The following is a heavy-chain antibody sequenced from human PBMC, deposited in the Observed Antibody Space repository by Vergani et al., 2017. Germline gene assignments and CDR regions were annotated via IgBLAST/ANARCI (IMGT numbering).Heavy chain of an antibody. D-gene: IGHD4-17*01. CDR1: GGTFSSNS. V-gene: IGHV1-69*13. J-gene: IGHJ6*02. Sequence: QGQLAQSGAEVKKPGSSVKVSCKASGGTFSSNSISWVRQAPGQGLEWMGRIIPIFGTTSYAQKFQGRVTILADESTSTAYMELSSLRSEDTAVYYCARMAYGVNPYYYGMDVWGQGTTVTVSS. CDR3: ARMAYGVNPYYYGMDV. CDR2: IIPIFGTT.